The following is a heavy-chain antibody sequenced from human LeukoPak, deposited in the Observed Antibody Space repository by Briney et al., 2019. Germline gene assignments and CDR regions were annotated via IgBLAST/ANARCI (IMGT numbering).Heavy chain of an antibody. J-gene: IGHJ4*02. D-gene: IGHD6-6*01. CDR1: GFTFNTYS. Sequence: GGSLRLSCTASGFTFNTYSMNWVRQAPGKGLEWVASISDRGSYIYYTDSVKGRFTITRDNAKNSLYLQMNSLRADDTAVYYCVRGGESIALDYWGQGTLVTVSS. CDR3: VRGGESIALDY. CDR2: ISDRGSYI. V-gene: IGHV3-21*01.